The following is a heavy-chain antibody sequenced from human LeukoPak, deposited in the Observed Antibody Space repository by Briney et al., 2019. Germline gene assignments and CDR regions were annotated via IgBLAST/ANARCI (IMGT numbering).Heavy chain of an antibody. J-gene: IGHJ6*03. CDR1: GGSISSYY. CDR2: LYYSGST. CDR3: ARVLSSWPYYYYYMDV. V-gene: IGHV4-59*01. D-gene: IGHD6-13*01. Sequence: SETLSLTCTVCGGSISSYYWSWIRQPPGKGLEWIGYLYYSGSTNYNPSLKSRVTISVDTSKNQFSLKLSSVTAADTAVYYCARVLSSWPYYYYYMDVWGKGTTVTVSS.